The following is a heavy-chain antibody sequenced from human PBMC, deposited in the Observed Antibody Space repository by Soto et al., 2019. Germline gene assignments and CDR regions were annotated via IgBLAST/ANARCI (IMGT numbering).Heavy chain of an antibody. CDR1: GGSISSSSYY. CDR2: IYYSGST. Sequence: SETLSLTCTVSGGSISSSSYYWGWIRQPPGKGLEWIGSIYYSGSTYYNPSLKSRVTISVDTSKNQFSLKLSSVTAADTAVYYCARLDYDFWGGYYGYFDYWGQGTLVTVSS. D-gene: IGHD3-3*01. CDR3: ARLDYDFWGGYYGYFDY. V-gene: IGHV4-39*01. J-gene: IGHJ4*02.